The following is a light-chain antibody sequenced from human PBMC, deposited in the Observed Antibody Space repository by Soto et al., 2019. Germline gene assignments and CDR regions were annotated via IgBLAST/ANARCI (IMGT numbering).Light chain of an antibody. CDR1: QRINKW. Sequence: DIQMTQSPSTLSASIGDRVTITCRASQRINKWLAWHQQKPGKAPKLLIYDASSLQSGVPPRFSGSGSGTEFTLTIRSLQPDDFATYYCQQYNSYSTFGQGTKVDIK. V-gene: IGKV1-5*01. J-gene: IGKJ1*01. CDR3: QQYNSYST. CDR2: DAS.